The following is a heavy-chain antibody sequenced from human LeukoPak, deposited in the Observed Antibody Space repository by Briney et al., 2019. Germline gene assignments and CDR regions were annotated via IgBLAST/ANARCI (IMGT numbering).Heavy chain of an antibody. CDR3: ARGGSYYFYYFDY. V-gene: IGHV1-69*13. CDR1: GGTLSSYA. J-gene: IGHJ4*02. D-gene: IGHD1-26*01. CDR2: IIPIFGTA. Sequence: GASVKVSCKASGGTLSSYAISWVRQAPGQGLEWMGGIIPIFGTANYAQKFQGRVTITADESTSTAYMELSSLRSEDTAVYYCARGGSYYFYYFDYWGQGTLVPSPQ.